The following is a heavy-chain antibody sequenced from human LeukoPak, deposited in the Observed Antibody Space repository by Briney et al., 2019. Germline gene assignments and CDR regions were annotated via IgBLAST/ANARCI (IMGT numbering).Heavy chain of an antibody. V-gene: IGHV1-69*05. CDR3: ARDTRKIYNYYGSGSSRYYFDY. CDR2: IIPNCGTA. Sequence: SEKVSCKASVGTSSIYAISWVRQAPGQGRECRGGIIPNCGTANYTQKLRGRDTITTDESTSTAYMELSSLRSEGTAVYYCARDTRKIYNYYGSGSSRYYFDYWGQGTLVTVSS. D-gene: IGHD3-10*01. CDR1: VGTSSIYA. J-gene: IGHJ4*02.